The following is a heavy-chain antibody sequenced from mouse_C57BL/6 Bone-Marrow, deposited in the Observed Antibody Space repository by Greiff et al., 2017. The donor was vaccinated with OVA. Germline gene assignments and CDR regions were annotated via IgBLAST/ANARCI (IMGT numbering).Heavy chain of an antibody. CDR1: GFNIKNTY. J-gene: IGHJ4*01. CDR3: ARRRYGSSYGRAMDD. D-gene: IGHD1-1*01. CDR2: IDPANGNT. Sequence: EVQLQESLAELVRPGASVKLSCTASGFNIKNTYMHWVKQRPEQGLEWIGRIDPANGNTKYAPKFQGKATITADTSSNTAYLQLSSLTSEDTAIYYCARRRYGSSYGRAMDDWGQGTSVTVSS. V-gene: IGHV14-3*01.